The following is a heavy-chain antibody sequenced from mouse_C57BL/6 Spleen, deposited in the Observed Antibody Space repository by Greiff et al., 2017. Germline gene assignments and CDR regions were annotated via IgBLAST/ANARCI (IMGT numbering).Heavy chain of an antibody. V-gene: IGHV7-3*01. CDR3: ARTTDYAMDY. CDR1: GFTFTDYY. D-gene: IGHD1-1*01. CDR2: IRNKANGYTT. J-gene: IGHJ4*01. Sequence: EVQLVESGGGLVQPGGSLSLSCAASGFTFTDYYMSWVRQPPGKALDWLGFIRNKANGYTTAYSASVKGRFTISRDNSQSILYLQMNALRAEDSATYYCARTTDYAMDYWGQGTSVTVSS.